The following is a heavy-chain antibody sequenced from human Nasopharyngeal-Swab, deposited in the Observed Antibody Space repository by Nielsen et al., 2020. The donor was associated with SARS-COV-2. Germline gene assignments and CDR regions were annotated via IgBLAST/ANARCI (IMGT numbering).Heavy chain of an antibody. D-gene: IGHD6-19*01. CDR2: IGTAGDT. J-gene: IGHJ2*01. V-gene: IGHV3-13*01. CDR3: ARTRAGTPYWYFDL. Sequence: GGSLRLSCAASGFTFSSYDMHWVRQATGKGLEWVSAIGTAGDTYYPGSVKGRFTISRENAKNSLYLQMNSLRAGDTAVYYCARTRAGTPYWYFDLWGRGTLVTVSS. CDR1: GFTFSSYD.